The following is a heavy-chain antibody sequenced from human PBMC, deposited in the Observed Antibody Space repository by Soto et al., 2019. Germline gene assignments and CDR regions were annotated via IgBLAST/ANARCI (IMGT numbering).Heavy chain of an antibody. CDR3: ARDSGYGDPFDY. CDR2: IFYSGNT. V-gene: IGHV4-59*01. D-gene: IGHD4-17*01. J-gene: IGHJ4*02. Sequence: QVQLQESGPGLVKPSETLSLTCTVSGGYITNYYWSWIRQPPGKGLEWIGYIFYSGNTNYNPSLRIRVTISVDTYKNQCSLRLNSVTAADTAVYYCARDSGYGDPFDYWGQATLVTVSS. CDR1: GGYITNYY.